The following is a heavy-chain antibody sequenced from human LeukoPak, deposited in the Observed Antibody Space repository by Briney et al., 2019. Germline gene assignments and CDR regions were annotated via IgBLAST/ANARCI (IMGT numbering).Heavy chain of an antibody. V-gene: IGHV3-73*01. J-gene: IGHJ4*02. Sequence: GGSLRLSCAASGFTFSGSAMHWVRQASGKGLEWVGRIRSKANSYATAYAASVKGRFTISRDDSKNTAYLQMNSLKTEDTAVYYCTGVADYYFDYWGQGTLVTVSS. CDR1: GFTFSGSA. CDR3: TGVADYYFDY. CDR2: IRSKANSYAT.